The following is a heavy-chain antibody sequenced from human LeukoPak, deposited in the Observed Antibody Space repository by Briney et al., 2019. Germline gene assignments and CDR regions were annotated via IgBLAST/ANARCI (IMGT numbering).Heavy chain of an antibody. Sequence: GGSLRLSCAASGFSFSNYAMHWVRQAPGKGREWVSGIGWNSGSIGYADSVKGRFTISRDNAKNSLYLQMNSLRAEDTALYYCAKDYTVTNYYGMDVWGQGTTVTVSS. CDR3: AKDYTVTNYYGMDV. J-gene: IGHJ6*02. CDR2: IGWNSGSI. V-gene: IGHV3-9*01. CDR1: GFSFSNYA. D-gene: IGHD4-11*01.